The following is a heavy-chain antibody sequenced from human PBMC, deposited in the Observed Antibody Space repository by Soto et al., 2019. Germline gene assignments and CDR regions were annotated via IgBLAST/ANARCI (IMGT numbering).Heavy chain of an antibody. CDR3: ARELPPDL. CDR1: GFTVSSNY. J-gene: IGHJ5*02. Sequence: GGSLRLSCAASGFTVSSNYMTWVRQAPGKGLEWVSIIWSAGFTYYADSVKGRFTISRDNSKNTLYLQVNSLRAEDSAVYYCARELPPDLWGQGTLVTVSS. D-gene: IGHD2-15*01. V-gene: IGHV3-53*01. CDR2: IWSAGFT.